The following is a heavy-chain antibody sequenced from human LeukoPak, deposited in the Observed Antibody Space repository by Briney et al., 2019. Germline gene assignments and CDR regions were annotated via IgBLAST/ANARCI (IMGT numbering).Heavy chain of an antibody. J-gene: IGHJ5*02. D-gene: IGHD6-19*01. CDR1: GGSFSGYY. CDR3: ATSSGWINWFDP. CDR2: INHSGST. Sequence: SETLSLTCAVYGGSFSGYYWSGIRQPPGKGLEWIGEINHSGSTNYNQSLKSRVTISVDTSKNQFSLKLSSVTAADTAVYYCATSSGWINWFDPWGQGTLVTVSS. V-gene: IGHV4-34*01.